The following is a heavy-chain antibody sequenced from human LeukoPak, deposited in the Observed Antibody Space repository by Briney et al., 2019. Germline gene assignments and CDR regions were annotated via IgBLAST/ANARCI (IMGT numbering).Heavy chain of an antibody. CDR2: ISSSSSYI. Sequence: GGSLRLSCAASGFTFSSYSMNWVRQAPGKGLEWVSSISSSSSYIYYADSVKGRFTISRDNAKNSLYLQMNSLRAEDTAVYYCARDFHIVGATSPRHIDYWGQGTLVTVSS. CDR1: GFTFSSYS. D-gene: IGHD1-26*01. V-gene: IGHV3-21*01. J-gene: IGHJ4*02. CDR3: ARDFHIVGATSPRHIDY.